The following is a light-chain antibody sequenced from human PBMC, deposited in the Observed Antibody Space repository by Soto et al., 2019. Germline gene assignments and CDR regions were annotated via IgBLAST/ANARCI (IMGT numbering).Light chain of an antibody. Sequence: SQSVSSYLAWYQQKPGQAPRLLIYDASNRATGIPARFSGSGSGTFFKLKTASVEGEQSRLYCCQHRHVCPPHSFGPGTRLEIK. CDR1: QSVSSY. J-gene: IGKJ5*01. V-gene: IGKV3-11*01. CDR3: QHRHVCPPHS. CDR2: DAS.